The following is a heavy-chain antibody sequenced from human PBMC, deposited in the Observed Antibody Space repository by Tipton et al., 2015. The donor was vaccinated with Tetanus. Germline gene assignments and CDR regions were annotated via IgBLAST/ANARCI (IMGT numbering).Heavy chain of an antibody. CDR1: GDYLSDYY. Sequence: LRLSCGVFGDYLSDYYWTWVRQPPGKGLEWIGEIQRGGSTNYNPSLKSRVSMSLDTSKNQISLRLTSVTAADTAVYYCARGTWLYTSTYHRHWLDPWGQGTLVTVSS. CDR3: ARGTWLYTSTYHRHWLDP. V-gene: IGHV4-34*01. J-gene: IGHJ5*02. CDR2: IQRGGST. D-gene: IGHD6-13*01.